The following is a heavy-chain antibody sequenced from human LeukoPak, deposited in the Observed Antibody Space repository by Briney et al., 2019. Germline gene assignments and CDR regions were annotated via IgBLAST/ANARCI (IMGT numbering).Heavy chain of an antibody. Sequence: SETLSLTCTVSGGSISSSSYYWGWIRQPPGKGLEWIGEINHSGSTNYNPSLKSRVTISVDTSKNQFSLKLSSVTAADTAVYYCARQSVAGFGYWGQGTLVTVSS. J-gene: IGHJ4*02. CDR3: ARQSVAGFGY. CDR1: GGSISSSSYY. V-gene: IGHV4-39*01. D-gene: IGHD6-19*01. CDR2: INHSGST.